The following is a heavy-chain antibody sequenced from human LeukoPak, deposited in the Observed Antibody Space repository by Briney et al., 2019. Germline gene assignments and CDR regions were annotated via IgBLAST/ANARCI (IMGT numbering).Heavy chain of an antibody. V-gene: IGHV3-73*01. Sequence: PGGSLRLSCAASGFTFSGSVMHWVRQASGKGPEWVGRIRGRTKSYATAYAAAVKGRFTISRDDSKNTAYLQMNSLKTEDTAVYYCTTEWDYDILTGYWAYWGQGTLVTVSS. D-gene: IGHD3-9*01. J-gene: IGHJ4*02. CDR3: TTEWDYDILTGYWAY. CDR1: GFTFSGSV. CDR2: IRGRTKSYAT.